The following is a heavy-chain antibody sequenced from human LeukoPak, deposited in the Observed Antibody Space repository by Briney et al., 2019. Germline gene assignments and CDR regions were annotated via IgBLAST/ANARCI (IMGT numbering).Heavy chain of an antibody. CDR3: ARGSPNPGSLDY. D-gene: IGHD1-14*01. CDR2: TYYRSKWFL. CDR1: GDSVSSNITA. Sequence: SQTLSLTCVISGDSVSSNITAWNWIRQSPSRGLEWLGRTYYRSKWFLDYAGFVKSRITINSDTSKNQFSLQLNSMTPEDTAVYYCARGSPNPGSLDYWGQGTLVTVSS. J-gene: IGHJ4*02. V-gene: IGHV6-1*01.